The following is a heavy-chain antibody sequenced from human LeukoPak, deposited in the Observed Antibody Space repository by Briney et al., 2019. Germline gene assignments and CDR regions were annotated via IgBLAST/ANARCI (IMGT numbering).Heavy chain of an antibody. V-gene: IGHV3-48*03. CDR2: ISSSGSTI. Sequence: GGSLRLSCAASGFTFSSYELNWVRQAPAKGLEWVSYISSSGSTIYYADSVKGRFTISRDNAKTSLYLQMNSLRAEDTAVYYCARGGEGDGYNYGGLDYWGQGTLVTVSS. J-gene: IGHJ4*02. D-gene: IGHD5-24*01. CDR3: ARGGEGDGYNYGGLDY. CDR1: GFTFSSYE.